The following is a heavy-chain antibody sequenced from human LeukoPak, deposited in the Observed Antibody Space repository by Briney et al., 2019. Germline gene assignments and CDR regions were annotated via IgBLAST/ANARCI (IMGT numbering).Heavy chain of an antibody. CDR1: GFTFDDYA. V-gene: IGHV3-9*01. J-gene: IGHJ4*02. Sequence: GGSLRLSCAASGFTFDDYAMHWVRQAPGKGLEWVSGISWNSGSIGYADSVKGRFTISRDNAKNSLYLQMNSLRAEDTALYYCAKQYSGSWSTIDYWGQGTLVTVSS. D-gene: IGHD6-13*01. CDR3: AKQYSGSWSTIDY. CDR2: ISWNSGSI.